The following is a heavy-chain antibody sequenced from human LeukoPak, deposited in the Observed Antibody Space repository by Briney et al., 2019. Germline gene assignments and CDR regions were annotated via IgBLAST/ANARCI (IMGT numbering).Heavy chain of an antibody. CDR2: INPNSGGT. CDR1: GYTFTGYY. Sequence: ASVKVSCKASGYTFTGYYVHWVRQAPGQGLEWMGWINPNSGGTNYAQKFQGRVTITADESTSTAYMELSSLRSEDTAVYYCARAQRGGYSYGPPTYYYYMDVWGKGTTVTISS. D-gene: IGHD5-18*01. V-gene: IGHV1-2*02. J-gene: IGHJ6*03. CDR3: ARAQRGGYSYGPPTYYYYMDV.